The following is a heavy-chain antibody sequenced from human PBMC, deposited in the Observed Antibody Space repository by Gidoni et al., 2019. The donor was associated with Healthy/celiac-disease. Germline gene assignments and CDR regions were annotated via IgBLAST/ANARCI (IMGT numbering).Heavy chain of an antibody. V-gene: IGHV3-23*01. Sequence: EVQLLESGGVLVQPGGSLRLSSAASGFTFSSYAMSWVRQAPGKGLEWVSAISGSGGSTYYADCVKGRFTISRDNAKNTLYLQMNSLRAEDTAVYYCAKDLCRRWLQCNWFDPWGQGTLVTVSS. CDR3: AKDLCRRWLQCNWFDP. D-gene: IGHD5-12*01. CDR2: ISGSGGST. CDR1: GFTFSSYA. J-gene: IGHJ5*02.